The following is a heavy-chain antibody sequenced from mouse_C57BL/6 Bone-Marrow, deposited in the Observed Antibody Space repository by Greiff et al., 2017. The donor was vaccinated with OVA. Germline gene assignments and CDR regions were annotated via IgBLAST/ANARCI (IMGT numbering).Heavy chain of an antibody. CDR2: FYPGSGSI. D-gene: IGHD2-4*01. J-gene: IGHJ3*01. CDR1: GYTFTEYT. Sequence: VQLQQSGAELVKPGASVKLSCKASGYTFTEYTIHWVKQRSGQGLEWIGWFYPGSGSIKYNEKFKDKATLTADKSSSTVYMELSRLTSEDSAVYCCARHEEEGGIYYDYEGFAYWGQGTLVTVSA. CDR3: ARHEEEGGIYYDYEGFAY. V-gene: IGHV1-62-2*01.